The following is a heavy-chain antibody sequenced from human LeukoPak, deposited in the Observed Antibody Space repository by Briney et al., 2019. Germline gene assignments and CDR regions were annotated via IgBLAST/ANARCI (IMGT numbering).Heavy chain of an antibody. CDR1: GGSFSGYY. V-gene: IGHV4-34*01. J-gene: IGHJ4*02. D-gene: IGHD6-19*01. CDR2: INHSGST. CDR3: APILEDSSGWHEVDD. Sequence: SETLSLTCAVYGGSFSGYYWSWIRQPPGKGLEWIGEINHSGSTNYNPSHKSRVTISVDTSKNQNSLKLSSVTAADTAVYYWAPILEDSSGWHEVDDWGQGTLVTVSS.